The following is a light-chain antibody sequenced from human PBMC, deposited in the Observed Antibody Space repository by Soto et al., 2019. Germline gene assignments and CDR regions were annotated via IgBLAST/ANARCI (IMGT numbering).Light chain of an antibody. Sequence: VQVTQSPSFLSASVGDRVTVTCRASQGVNSYLAWYQQKPGKAPQLLIYTASTLQSGVPSRFSGSGSGTEFTLTITSLQPEDFAAYYCQQLYTYPLTFGGGTKVDIK. CDR1: QGVNSY. V-gene: IGKV1-9*01. CDR3: QQLYTYPLT. CDR2: TAS. J-gene: IGKJ4*01.